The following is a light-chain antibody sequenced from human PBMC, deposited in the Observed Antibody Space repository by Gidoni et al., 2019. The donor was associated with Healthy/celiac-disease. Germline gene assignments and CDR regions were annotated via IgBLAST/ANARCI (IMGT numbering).Light chain of an antibody. V-gene: IGKV4-1*01. CDR2: WAS. J-gene: IGKJ1*01. Sequence: DIVMTQSPDPLAVSLGERPTINCKSSQSVLYRSNNKNYLAWDQQKPGQPPKLLIYWASTRESGVPDRFSGSGSGTDFTLTISSMQAEDVAVYYCQQYYSTPWTFGQGTKVEIK. CDR3: QQYYSTPWT. CDR1: QSVLYRSNNKNY.